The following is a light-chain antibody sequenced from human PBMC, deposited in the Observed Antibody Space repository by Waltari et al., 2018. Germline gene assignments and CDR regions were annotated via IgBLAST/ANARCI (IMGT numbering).Light chain of an antibody. CDR1: NIESKH. Sequence: SYVLTQPPSVSVAPGQTARITCGGNNIESKHVHWYKQKPGQAPVLVVYDDSDRPSGIPERCSGSNSGNAATLTIFGLEAGDEADDYCQVWDGSSDHYVFGSGTKVTVL. CDR3: QVWDGSSDHYV. CDR2: DDS. V-gene: IGLV3-21*02. J-gene: IGLJ1*01.